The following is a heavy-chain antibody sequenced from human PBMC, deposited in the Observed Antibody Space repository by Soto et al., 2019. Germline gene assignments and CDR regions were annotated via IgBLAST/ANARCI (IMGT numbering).Heavy chain of an antibody. CDR1: GFTFTSYA. J-gene: IGHJ5*02. CDR3: VRDKNVAAAGYEDWFDP. V-gene: IGHV3-30-3*01. D-gene: IGHD6-13*01. CDR2: ISYHGTNK. Sequence: GGSLRLSCAASGFTFTSYAMHWLRLAPDKGLQWVAAISYHGTNKYYADSVRGRFTISRDNSKNTLYLQMNSLRAEDTALYYCVRDKNVAAAGYEDWFDPWGQGTLVTVSS.